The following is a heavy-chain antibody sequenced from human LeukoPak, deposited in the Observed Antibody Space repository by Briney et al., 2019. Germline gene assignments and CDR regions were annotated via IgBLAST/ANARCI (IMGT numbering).Heavy chain of an antibody. CDR3: AKEGGSTWLSHFDY. D-gene: IGHD6-13*01. Sequence: GGSLRLSCAASGFTFSGYGMSWVRQAPGMGLEWVSAISGGGTGTYSADSVKGRFSISRDNSRNTVFLQMTNLRAEDTAIYFCAKEGGSTWLSHFDYWGLGTLVTVSS. V-gene: IGHV3-23*01. J-gene: IGHJ4*02. CDR2: ISGGGTGT. CDR1: GFTFSGYG.